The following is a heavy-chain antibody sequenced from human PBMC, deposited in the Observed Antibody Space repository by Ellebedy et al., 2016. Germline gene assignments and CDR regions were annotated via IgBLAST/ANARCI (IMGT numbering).Heavy chain of an antibody. CDR3: ARDTDTAMVTPYYYGMDV. D-gene: IGHD5-18*01. J-gene: IGHJ6*02. V-gene: IGHV3-21*01. Sequence: GESLKISXAASGFTFSSYSMNWVRQAPGKGLEWVSSISSSSSYIYYADSVKGRFTISRDNAKNSLYLQMNSLRAEDTAVYYCARDTDTAMVTPYYYGMDVWGQGTTVTVSS. CDR2: ISSSSSYI. CDR1: GFTFSSYS.